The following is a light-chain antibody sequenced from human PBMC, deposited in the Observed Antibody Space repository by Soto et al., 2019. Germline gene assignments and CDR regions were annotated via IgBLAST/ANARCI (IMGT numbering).Light chain of an antibody. J-gene: IGKJ2*01. V-gene: IGKV3-15*01. Sequence: EIVMTQSPATLSVSPGERATLSCRASQSVSSNLAWYQQKPGQAPRLLIYGASTRATGIPARFSGSGSGTEFTLIISSLQSEDFAVYYCKQYNNWPPGHTFGQGTKLEIK. CDR3: KQYNNWPPGHT. CDR1: QSVSSN. CDR2: GAS.